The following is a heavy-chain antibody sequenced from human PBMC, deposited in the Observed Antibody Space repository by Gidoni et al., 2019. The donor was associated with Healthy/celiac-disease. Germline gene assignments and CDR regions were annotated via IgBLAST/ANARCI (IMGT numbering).Heavy chain of an antibody. J-gene: IGHJ3*02. CDR3: TTAYKRYTPRGAFDI. D-gene: IGHD1-20*01. CDR1: DFPFSNAW. Sequence: EVQLVESGGGLVKPGGSLRLSCAAPDFPFSNAWMNWVRQAPGQGLEWVGLIKSKTDGGTTDYAAPVKGRFTISRDDSKNTLYLQMNSLKTEDTAVYYCTTAYKRYTPRGAFDIWGQGTMVTVSS. V-gene: IGHV3-15*07. CDR2: IKSKTDGGTT.